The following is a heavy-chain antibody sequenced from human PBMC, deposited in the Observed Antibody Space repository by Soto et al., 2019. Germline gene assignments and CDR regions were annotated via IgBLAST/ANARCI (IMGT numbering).Heavy chain of an antibody. J-gene: IGHJ4*02. CDR1: VGTFSSYA. V-gene: IGHV1-69*01. CDR2: IIPLFGTA. CDR3: ARVLVSARAVAGPFDY. D-gene: IGHD6-19*01. Sequence: QVQLVQSGAEVKKPGSSVKVSCKASVGTFSSYAISWVRQAPGQGLEWSGGIIPLFGTANYAQKFQGRVTITADEATSTAYRELSSLRSEDTAVYYCARVLVSARAVAGPFDYWGEGTLVTVSS.